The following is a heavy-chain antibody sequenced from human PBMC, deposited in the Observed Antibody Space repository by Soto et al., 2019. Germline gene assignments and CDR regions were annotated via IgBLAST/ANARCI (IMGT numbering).Heavy chain of an antibody. CDR1: GFTFSSYA. CDR3: ARPTVTTFPLGMDV. Sequence: PGGSLRLSCAASGFTFSSYAMSWVRQAPGKWLEWVSSISSSSSYIYYADSVKGRFTISRDNAKNSLYLQMNSLRAEDTAVYYCARPTVTTFPLGMDVWGQGTTVTVSS. CDR2: ISSSSSYI. J-gene: IGHJ6*02. D-gene: IGHD4-4*01. V-gene: IGHV3-21*01.